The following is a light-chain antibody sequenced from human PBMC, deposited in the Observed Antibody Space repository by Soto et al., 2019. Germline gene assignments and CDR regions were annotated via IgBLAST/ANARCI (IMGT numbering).Light chain of an antibody. CDR1: QSVNSNY. CDR2: GAS. V-gene: IGKV3-20*01. Sequence: EIVLTQSPGTLSLSPGARATLSCRASQSVNSNYLAWYQRKPGQAPMLLIYGASNRATDIPYRFSASGSGTDFTLTITRLEPEDFAVYYCQQYDSSPPPFGQGTKVEIK. CDR3: QQYDSSPPP. J-gene: IGKJ1*01.